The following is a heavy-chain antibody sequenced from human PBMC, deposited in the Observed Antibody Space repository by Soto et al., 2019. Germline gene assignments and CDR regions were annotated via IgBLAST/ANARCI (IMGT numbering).Heavy chain of an antibody. CDR3: ARDLPYCSGGSCLDYYYYYGMDV. V-gene: IGHV3-13*01. CDR2: IGTAGDT. J-gene: IGHJ6*02. D-gene: IGHD2-15*01. CDR1: GFTFSSYD. Sequence: GGSLRLSCAASGFTFSSYDMHWVRQATGKGLEWVSAIGTAGDTYYPGSVKGRFTISRENAKNSLYLQMNSLRAEDTAVYYCARDLPYCSGGSCLDYYYYYGMDVWGQGTTVTVSS.